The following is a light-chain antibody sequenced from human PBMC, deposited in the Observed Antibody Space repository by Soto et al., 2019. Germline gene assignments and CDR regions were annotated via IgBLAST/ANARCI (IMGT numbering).Light chain of an antibody. J-gene: IGLJ3*02. CDR3: LLYYGGALLWV. CDR2: GTN. Sequence: QAVVTQEPSLTVSPGGTVTLTCASSTGAVTSGYYPNWIQQKPGQAPRALIYGTNNKHSWTPARFSGSLLGGKAALTLSGVQPEDEADYYCLLYYGGALLWVFGGGTKVTVL. CDR1: TGAVTSGYY. V-gene: IGLV7-43*01.